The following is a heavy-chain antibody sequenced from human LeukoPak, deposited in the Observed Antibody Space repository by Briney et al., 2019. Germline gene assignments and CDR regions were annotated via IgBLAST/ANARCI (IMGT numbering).Heavy chain of an antibody. CDR2: ISSSSTYI. CDR1: GFTFGSYN. Sequence: GGSLRLSCAASGFTFGSYNMNWVRQAPGRGLEWVSSISSSSTYIYYAYSVKGRFTISKDNAKKSLYLQINSLRAEDTAVYYCARDQGGNDPYYFAYWGQGTLVTVSS. J-gene: IGHJ4*02. D-gene: IGHD1-26*01. CDR3: ARDQGGNDPYYFAY. V-gene: IGHV3-21*01.